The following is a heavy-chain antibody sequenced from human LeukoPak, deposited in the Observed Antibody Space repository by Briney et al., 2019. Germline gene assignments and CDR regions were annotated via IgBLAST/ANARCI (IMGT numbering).Heavy chain of an antibody. V-gene: IGHV4-59*01. CDR2: IYYSGST. J-gene: IGHJ4*02. CDR1: GGSISSYY. Sequence: SETLSLTCTVSGGSISSYYWSWLRQPPGKGLEWIGYIYYSGSTNYNPSLKSRVTISVDTSKNQFSLKLSSVTAADTAVYYCAIGRLEYYFDYWGQGTLVTVSS. CDR3: AIGRLEYYFDY.